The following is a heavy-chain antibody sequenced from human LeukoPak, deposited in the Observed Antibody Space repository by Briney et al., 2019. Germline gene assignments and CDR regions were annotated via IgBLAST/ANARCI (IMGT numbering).Heavy chain of an antibody. CDR1: GFSFSLYE. CDR2: ISGSGTSI. V-gene: IGHV3-48*03. D-gene: IGHD3-10*01. J-gene: IGHJ4*02. Sequence: GGSLRLSCEASGFSFSLYEMNWVRQAPGKGLEWLSYISGSGTSIYYAASVKGRFTISRDNAKNSLFLQMNSLRAEDTGVYYCTTTIHSRGRGHFFDYWGPGTLVTVSS. CDR3: TTTIHSRGRGHFFDY.